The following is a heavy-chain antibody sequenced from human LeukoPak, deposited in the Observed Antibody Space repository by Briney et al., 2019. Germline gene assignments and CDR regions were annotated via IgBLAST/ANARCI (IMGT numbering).Heavy chain of an antibody. Sequence: ASVKVSCKASGYTFTSYYMHWVRQAPGQGLEWMGIINPSDGSTSYAQKFQGRVTMTRDMSTSTVYMELSSLRSEDTAMYYCARGRTWYCSGGSCYDWFDPWGQGTLVTVSS. CDR1: GYTFTSYY. CDR3: ARGRTWYCSGGSCYDWFDP. D-gene: IGHD2-15*01. V-gene: IGHV1-46*01. J-gene: IGHJ5*02. CDR2: INPSDGST.